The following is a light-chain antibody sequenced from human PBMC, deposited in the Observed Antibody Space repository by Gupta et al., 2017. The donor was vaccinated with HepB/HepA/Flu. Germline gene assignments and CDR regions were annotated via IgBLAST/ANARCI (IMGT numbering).Light chain of an antibody. CDR1: QSVSSSY. CDR2: GAS. V-gene: IGKV3-20*01. CDR3: QQYGSSRT. Sequence: ETVSTPSPGTLSLSPGERATLSCRASQSVSSSYLAWYQQKPGQAPRLLIYGASSRATGIPDRFSGSGSGTDFTLTISRLEPEDFAVYYCQQYGSSRTFGQGTKVEIK. J-gene: IGKJ1*01.